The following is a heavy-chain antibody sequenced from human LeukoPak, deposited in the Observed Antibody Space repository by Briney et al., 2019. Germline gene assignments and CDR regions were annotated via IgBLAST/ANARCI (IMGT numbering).Heavy chain of an antibody. CDR3: ARYSPYYDSSGYAFDI. V-gene: IGHV4-59*01. Sequence: SETLSLTCTVSGGSISSYYWSWIRQPPGKGLEWIGYIYYGGSTNYNPSLKSRVTISVDTSKNQFSLKLSSVTAADTAVYYCARYSPYYDSSGYAFDIWGQGTMVTVSS. J-gene: IGHJ3*02. CDR1: GGSISSYY. CDR2: IYYGGST. D-gene: IGHD3-22*01.